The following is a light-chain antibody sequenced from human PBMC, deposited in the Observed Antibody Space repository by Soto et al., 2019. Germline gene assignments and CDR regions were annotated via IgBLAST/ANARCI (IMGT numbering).Light chain of an antibody. CDR2: GAS. Sequence: EVVLTQSPGTLSLSPGERATLSCRASQSLSSSFLAWYQQAPGQAPRLLIYGASSRATGIPDRFSGSGSGTDFTLTISRLEPEDFAVYYCQQFNYSPWTVGQGTKVDSK. J-gene: IGKJ1*01. CDR1: QSLSSSF. CDR3: QQFNYSPWT. V-gene: IGKV3-20*01.